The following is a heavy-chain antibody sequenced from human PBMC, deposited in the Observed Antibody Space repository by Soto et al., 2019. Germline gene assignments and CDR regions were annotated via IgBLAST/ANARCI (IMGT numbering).Heavy chain of an antibody. CDR2: ISSSSSYI. CDR3: ARAYYYYDSSGYAFDI. Sequence: PGGSLRLSCAASGFTFSSYSMNWVRQAPGKGLEWVSSISSSSSYIYYADSVKGRFTISRDNAKNSLYLQMNSLRAEDTAVYYCARAYYYYDSSGYAFDIWGQGTMVTVSS. CDR1: GFTFSSYS. D-gene: IGHD3-22*01. V-gene: IGHV3-21*01. J-gene: IGHJ3*02.